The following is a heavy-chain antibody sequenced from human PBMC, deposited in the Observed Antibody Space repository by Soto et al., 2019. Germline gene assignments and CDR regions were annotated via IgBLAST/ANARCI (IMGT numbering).Heavy chain of an antibody. V-gene: IGHV4-30-4*01. D-gene: IGHD5-18*01. J-gene: IGHJ3*01. CDR1: GGSVGSGEYY. CDR3: ARDVAHGYTENA. CDR2: IYDSGIT. Sequence: QVQLQESGPGLVKPSQTLSLACTVSGGSVGSGEYYYSWIRQPPGKGLEWIGYIYDSGITNYTPSLKGRVTMSLDRSNNQVSLKLSSVTAADTAVYFCARDVAHGYTENAWGQGTMVTVSS.